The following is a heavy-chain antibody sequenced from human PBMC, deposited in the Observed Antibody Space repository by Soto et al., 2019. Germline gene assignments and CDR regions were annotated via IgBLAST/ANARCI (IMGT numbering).Heavy chain of an antibody. CDR2: ISYDGSNK. J-gene: IGHJ4*02. CDR1: GFTFSSYA. CDR3: ARDHGGDYGDYGGHFDY. D-gene: IGHD4-17*01. Sequence: QVQLVESVGGVVQPGRSLRLSCAASGFTFSSYAMHWVRQAPGKGLEWVAVISYDGSNKYYADSVKGRFTISRDNSKNTLYLQMNSLRAEDTAVYYCARDHGGDYGDYGGHFDYWGQGTLVTVSS. V-gene: IGHV3-30-3*01.